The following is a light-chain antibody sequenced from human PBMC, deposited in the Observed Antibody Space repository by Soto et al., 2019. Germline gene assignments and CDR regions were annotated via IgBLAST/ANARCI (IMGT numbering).Light chain of an antibody. V-gene: IGLV2-11*01. J-gene: IGLJ1*01. CDR3: CSYGGSFPYV. Sequence: QSVLTQPPSVSGSPGQSVTVSCTGTSSDVGGYDYVAWYQQRPGKAPKLLIDDVTKRPSGVPDRFSGSKSGNTASLTISGLQAEDEADFYCCSYGGSFPYVFGTGTKAPS. CDR1: SSDVGGYDY. CDR2: DVT.